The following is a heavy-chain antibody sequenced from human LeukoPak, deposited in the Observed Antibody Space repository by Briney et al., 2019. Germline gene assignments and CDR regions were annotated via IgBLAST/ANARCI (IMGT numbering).Heavy chain of an antibody. CDR1: GGSFSGYY. J-gene: IGHJ5*02. D-gene: IGHD3-10*01. CDR3: ARGRRLLGFGELWRNNWFDP. V-gene: IGHV4-34*01. CDR2: IKHSGST. Sequence: SETLSLTCAVYGGSFSGYYWSWIRQPPGKGLEWMGEIKHSGSTNYNPSLKSRGTISVDTTKNQFSLKLSSVTAADTAVYYCARGRRLLGFGELWRNNWFDPWGQGTLVTVSS.